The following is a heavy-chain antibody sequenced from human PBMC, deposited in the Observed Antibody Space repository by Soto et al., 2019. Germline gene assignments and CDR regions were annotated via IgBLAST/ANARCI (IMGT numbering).Heavy chain of an antibody. V-gene: IGHV3-7*01. D-gene: IGHD1-1*01. Sequence: DSVKGRFTISRDNAKNSLYLQMNSLRAEDTAGYYCARHHAPDWNIDYWGQGTLVTVSS. CDR3: ARHHAPDWNIDY. J-gene: IGHJ4*02.